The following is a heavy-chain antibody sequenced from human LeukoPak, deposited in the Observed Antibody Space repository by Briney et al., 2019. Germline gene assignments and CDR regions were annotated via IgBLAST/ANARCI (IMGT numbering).Heavy chain of an antibody. Sequence: PGGSLRLSCAASGFIFSSYAMSWVRQAPGKGLEWVSAISGSGGSTYYADSVKGRFTISRDNSKNTLYLQMNSLRAEDTAVYYCAKRAPVAAAGTGRYFDYWGQGTLVTVSS. CDR2: ISGSGGST. CDR3: AKRAPVAAAGTGRYFDY. CDR1: GFIFSSYA. D-gene: IGHD1/OR15-1a*01. V-gene: IGHV3-23*01. J-gene: IGHJ4*02.